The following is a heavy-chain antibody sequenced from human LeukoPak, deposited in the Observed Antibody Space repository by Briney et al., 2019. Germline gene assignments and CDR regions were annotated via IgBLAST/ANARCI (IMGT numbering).Heavy chain of an antibody. CDR3: ARGFGDYSDYYYMDV. CDR2: ISYGGNNK. V-gene: IGHV3-30*04. CDR1: GFTFSGSA. J-gene: IGHJ6*03. Sequence: GRSLRLSCAASGFTFSGSAIHWVRQAPGKGLEWVALISYGGNNKYYADSVKGRFTISRDNSKNTLYLQMNSLRAEDTAVYYCARGFGDYSDYYYMDVWGKGTTVTVSS. D-gene: IGHD4-17*01.